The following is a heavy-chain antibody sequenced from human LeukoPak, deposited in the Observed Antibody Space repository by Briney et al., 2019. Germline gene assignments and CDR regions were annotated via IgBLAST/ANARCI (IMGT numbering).Heavy chain of an antibody. V-gene: IGHV3-21*01. CDR2: ISSSSSYT. J-gene: IGHJ4*02. CDR1: GFTFSGYN. Sequence: GGSLRLSCAASGFTFSGYNMNWVRQAPGKGLEWVSSISSSSSYTYYADSVKGRFTISRDNAKDSLYLQMNSLRAEDTAVYYCARGRGDYRLTPHNYWGQGTLVTVSS. CDR3: ARGRGDYRLTPHNY. D-gene: IGHD4-17*01.